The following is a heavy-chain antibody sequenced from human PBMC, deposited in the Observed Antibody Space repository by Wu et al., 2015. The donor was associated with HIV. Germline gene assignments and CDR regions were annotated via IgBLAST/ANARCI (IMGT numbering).Heavy chain of an antibody. J-gene: IGHJ6*03. CDR1: GDTFSNYN. CDR2: VIPIFGTT. Sequence: QVQLVQSGAEVKKPGSSMKVSCKASGDTFSNYNINWVRHVPGQGLEWMGGVIPIFGTTSYAQKFQGRVTITADESTTTAYMELSSLRSEDTAVYYCAIAAAAPYYYYMDVWGKGTTVTVSS. CDR3: AIAAAAPYYYYMDV. V-gene: IGHV1-69*12. D-gene: IGHD6-13*01.